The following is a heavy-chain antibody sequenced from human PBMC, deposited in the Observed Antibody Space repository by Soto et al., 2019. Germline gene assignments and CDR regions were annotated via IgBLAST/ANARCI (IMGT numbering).Heavy chain of an antibody. CDR1: GFTFSSYS. J-gene: IGHJ4*02. V-gene: IGHV3-48*02. D-gene: IGHD3-9*01. CDR3: ARDLYDILTGYYIITPYYFDY. Sequence: EVQLVESGGGLVQPGGSLRLSCAASGFTFSSYSMNWVRQAPGKGLEWVSYISSSSSTIYYADSAKGRFTISRDNAKNSLYMQMNSLRDDATAVYYCARDLYDILTGYYIITPYYFDYWGQGTLVTVSS. CDR2: ISSSSSTI.